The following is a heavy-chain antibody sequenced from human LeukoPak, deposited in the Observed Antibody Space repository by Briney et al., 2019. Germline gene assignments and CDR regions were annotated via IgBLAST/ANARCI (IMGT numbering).Heavy chain of an antibody. CDR3: VAWGNSGNS. D-gene: IGHD1-26*01. CDR2: MNGDGSQI. V-gene: IGHV3-7*01. J-gene: IGHJ3*01. Sequence: GGSLRLSCAASGFTFSGHWMSWVRQAPAKGLEWVAHMNGDGSQIYYMDFVKGRFTISRDNAKNSLYLQMNGLRAEDTAVYYCVAWGNSGNSWGQGTMVIVSS. CDR1: GFTFSGHW.